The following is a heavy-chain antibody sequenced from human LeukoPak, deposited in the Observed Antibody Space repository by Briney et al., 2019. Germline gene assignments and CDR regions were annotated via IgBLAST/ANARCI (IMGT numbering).Heavy chain of an antibody. V-gene: IGHV4-30-2*01. D-gene: IGHD3-10*01. CDR1: GGSISSGGYS. J-gene: IGHJ3*02. CDR3: ARGGWLGDAFDI. CDR2: IYHSGST. Sequence: PSETLSLTCTVSGGSISSGGYSWSWLRQPPGKGLEWIGYIYHSGSTYYNPSLKSRVTISVDRSKNQFSLKLSSVTAADTAVYYCARGGWLGDAFDIWGQGTMVTVSS.